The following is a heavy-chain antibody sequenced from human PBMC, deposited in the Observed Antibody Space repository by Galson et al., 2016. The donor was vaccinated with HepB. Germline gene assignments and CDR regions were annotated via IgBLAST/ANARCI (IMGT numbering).Heavy chain of an antibody. D-gene: IGHD3-22*01. CDR3: ARGVADHYDANSVY. V-gene: IGHV4-4*02. Sequence: ETLSLTCAVSGVSISSRNWWSWVRQPPGTGLEWIGEVFHSGSTNYNPSLKSRGSISVDKSKNLFSLKLSSVTVADTAVYYCARGVADHYDANSVYWGQGILVAVSS. CDR1: GVSISSRNW. J-gene: IGHJ4*02. CDR2: VFHSGST.